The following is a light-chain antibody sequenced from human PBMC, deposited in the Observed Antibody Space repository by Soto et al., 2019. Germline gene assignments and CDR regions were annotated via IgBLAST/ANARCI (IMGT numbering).Light chain of an antibody. CDR3: QQYNSYSWT. CDR1: QGITSR. V-gene: IGKV1-13*02. J-gene: IGKJ1*01. Sequence: AIQLTQSPSSLSASVGDRVTITCRASQGITSRLAWYQQKPGKAPKLLIYDASSLESGVPSRFSGSGSGTEFTLTISSLQPDDFATYYCQQYNSYSWTFGQGTKVDIK. CDR2: DAS.